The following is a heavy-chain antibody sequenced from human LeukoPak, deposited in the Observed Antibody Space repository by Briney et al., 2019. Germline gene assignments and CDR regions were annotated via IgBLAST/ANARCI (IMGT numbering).Heavy chain of an antibody. D-gene: IGHD6-13*01. CDR3: ARCIAAAGTFDY. CDR2: IYTSGST. V-gene: IGHV4-4*07. Sequence: SETLSLTCAVSGGSFSGYYWSWIRQPAGKGLEWIGRIYTSGSTNYNPSLKSRVTISVDTSKNQFSLKLSSVTAADTAVYYCARCIAAAGTFDYWGQGTLVTVSS. J-gene: IGHJ4*02. CDR1: GGSFSGYY.